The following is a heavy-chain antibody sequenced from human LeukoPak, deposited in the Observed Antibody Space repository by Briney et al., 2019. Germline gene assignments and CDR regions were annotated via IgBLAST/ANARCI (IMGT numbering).Heavy chain of an antibody. D-gene: IGHD3-16*02. CDR3: ARDSLPYDYVWGSYRFFDP. Sequence: GGSLRLSCAASGFTFSSYEMNWVRQAPGKGLEWVSYISSSGSTIYYADSVKGRFTISRDNAKNLLYLQMNSLRAEDTAVYYCARDSLPYDYVWGSYRFFDPWGQGTLATVSS. V-gene: IGHV3-48*03. CDR1: GFTFSSYE. CDR2: ISSSGSTI. J-gene: IGHJ5*02.